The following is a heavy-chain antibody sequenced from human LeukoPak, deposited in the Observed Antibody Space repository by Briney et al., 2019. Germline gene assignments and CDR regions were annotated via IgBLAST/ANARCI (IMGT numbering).Heavy chain of an antibody. CDR2: ISCSGGSP. CDR3: AKVFPTNIVVVPAAGFDY. V-gene: IGHV3-23*01. CDR1: GFTFSSYA. Sequence: GGSLRLSCAASGFTFSSYAMSWVRRAPGKGLEGVPAISCSGGSPYYADSVKGRFTISRENSKNTLYLQMNSLRAEDTAVYYCAKVFPTNIVVVPAAGFDYWGQGSLVTVSS. D-gene: IGHD2-2*01. J-gene: IGHJ4*02.